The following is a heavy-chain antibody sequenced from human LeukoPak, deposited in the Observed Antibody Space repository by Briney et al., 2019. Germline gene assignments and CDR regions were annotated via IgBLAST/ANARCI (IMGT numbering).Heavy chain of an antibody. V-gene: IGHV4-59*01. CDR3: AGDRRGSFYTFDL. Sequence: PSETLSLTCSVSGASLNGYFWNWVRQTPEKGLEWIGYVSHTGATTSNPTLKSRVSITIDTSKSQISLTMTSVTAADSALYYCAGDRRGSFYTFDLWGPGTIVSVS. CDR1: GASLNGYF. D-gene: IGHD1-26*01. CDR2: VSHTGAT. J-gene: IGHJ3*01.